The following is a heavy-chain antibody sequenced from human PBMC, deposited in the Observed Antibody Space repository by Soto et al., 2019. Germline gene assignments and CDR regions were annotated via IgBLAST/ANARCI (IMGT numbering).Heavy chain of an antibody. V-gene: IGHV1-69*06. Sequence: QVQLVQSGAEVRKPGSSVKVSCKASGGTFSSYTVYWVRQAPGQGLEWMGGIIPFFGTSNYAQNFQDRITLTADKSTGTAYMELSSLRFEDTAIYHCARKLRLYYGMDVWGQGTTVTVSS. CDR2: IIPFFGTS. D-gene: IGHD3-3*01. J-gene: IGHJ6*02. CDR3: ARKLRLYYGMDV. CDR1: GGTFSSYT.